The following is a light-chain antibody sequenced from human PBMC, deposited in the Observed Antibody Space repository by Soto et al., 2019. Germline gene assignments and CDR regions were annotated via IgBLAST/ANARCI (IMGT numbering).Light chain of an antibody. J-gene: IGLJ1*01. CDR2: SNN. Sequence: QSVLTQPPSASGTPGQRVTISCSGSSSNIGRNTVNWYQQVPGTAPKLLIHSNNQRPSGVPDRFSGSKSGTSASLAISGLQSEDEADYYCAAWDDSLNGYYVFGTGTKVTVL. V-gene: IGLV1-44*01. CDR1: SSNIGRNT. CDR3: AAWDDSLNGYYV.